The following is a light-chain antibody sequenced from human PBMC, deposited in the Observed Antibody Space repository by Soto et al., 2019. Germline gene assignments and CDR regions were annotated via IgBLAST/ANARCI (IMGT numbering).Light chain of an antibody. Sequence: EIVLTQSPGTLSLSPGERATLSCRASQSVSSSYLAWYQQKPGQAPRLLIYGASTRATGIPVRFSGSGSGTEFTLTISSLQSEDFAVYYCQQYNNWPPKTFGQGTKVDIK. CDR1: QSVSSSY. J-gene: IGKJ1*01. CDR3: QQYNNWPPKT. V-gene: IGKV3-15*01. CDR2: GAS.